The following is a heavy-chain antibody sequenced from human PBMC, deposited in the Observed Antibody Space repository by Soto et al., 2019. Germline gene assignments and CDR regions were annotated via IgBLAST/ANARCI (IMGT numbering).Heavy chain of an antibody. CDR1: EYSFTSYW. Sequence: PGESLKISCKGSEYSFTSYWIGWVRQMPGKGLEWMGIIYPGDSDTRYSPSFQGQVTISADKSISTAYLQWSSLKASDTAMYYCARMKSRFDELSDSSGMDVWGQGTTVTVSS. V-gene: IGHV5-51*01. J-gene: IGHJ6*02. CDR2: IYPGDSDT. CDR3: ARMKSRFDELSDSSGMDV. D-gene: IGHD3-9*01.